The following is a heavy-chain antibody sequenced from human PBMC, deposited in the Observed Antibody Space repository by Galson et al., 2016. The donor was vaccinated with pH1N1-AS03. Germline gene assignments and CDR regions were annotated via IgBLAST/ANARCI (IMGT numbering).Heavy chain of an antibody. CDR1: GGSISSTTYS. CDR3: ASPLDYEISGFVY. D-gene: IGHD3-22*01. V-gene: IGHV4-39*01. J-gene: IGHJ4*02. CDR2: ISYSGST. Sequence: LSLTCTVSGGSISSTTYSWAWVRQPPGKGLEWIGSISYSGSTYYNPSLKSRVTLSVDTSKNQFSLKLSSVTAADTAMYSCASPLDYEISGFVYWGQGTLLSVSS.